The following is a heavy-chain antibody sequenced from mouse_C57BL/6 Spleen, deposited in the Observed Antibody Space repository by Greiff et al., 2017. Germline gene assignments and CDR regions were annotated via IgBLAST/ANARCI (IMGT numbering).Heavy chain of an antibody. V-gene: IGHV1-7*01. CDR3: ARRLGYYYDFAMDY. D-gene: IGHD2-4*01. J-gene: IGHJ4*01. CDR1: GYTFTSYW. CDR2: INPSSGYT. Sequence: QVQLKESGAELAKPGASVKLSCKASGYTFTSYWMHWVKQRPGQGLEWIGYINPSSGYTKYNQKFKDKATLTADKYSSTAYMQQSSLTYEDSAVYYCARRLGYYYDFAMDYWGQGASVTVSS.